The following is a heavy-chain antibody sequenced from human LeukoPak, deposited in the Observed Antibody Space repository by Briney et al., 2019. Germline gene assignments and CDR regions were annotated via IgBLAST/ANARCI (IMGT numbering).Heavy chain of an antibody. CDR1: SGSLNDEY. Sequence: SETLSLTCGVYSGSLNDEYWSWIRQPPGKGLEWIGEINPSGRTNYNPSLKSRVTMSIDTSKNQFSLKLSSVTAADTAVYYCARLSGYHFDYWGQGALVTVSS. J-gene: IGHJ4*02. D-gene: IGHD5-12*01. CDR3: ARLSGYHFDY. CDR2: INPSGRT. V-gene: IGHV4-34*01.